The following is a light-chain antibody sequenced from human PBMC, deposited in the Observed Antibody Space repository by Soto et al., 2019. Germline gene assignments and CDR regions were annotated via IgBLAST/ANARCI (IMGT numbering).Light chain of an antibody. CDR1: QSVSSY. Sequence: QMTHPPSNGFASGENIDTGGCRASQSVSSYLIWYQQKSGQAPRLLIYGTSSVETGFQQRFRCSVSGTDFNLTFTSLQPEDFAVYYCEQHCVTPRTFGQGTKVDIK. J-gene: IGKJ1*01. V-gene: IGKV1-39*01. CDR2: GTS. CDR3: EQHCVTPRT.